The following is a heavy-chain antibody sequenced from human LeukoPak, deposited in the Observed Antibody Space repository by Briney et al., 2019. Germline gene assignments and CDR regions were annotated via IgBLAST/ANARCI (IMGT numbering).Heavy chain of an antibody. CDR2: GSGDST. V-gene: IGHV3-23*01. CDR3: ASEASRFDY. Sequence: GSGDSTNYADSVKGLFTTSRDNSKTTVSLQMNSLRIEYTATYYCASEASRFDYWGQGTQVTVAS. J-gene: IGHJ4*02. D-gene: IGHD2-2*01.